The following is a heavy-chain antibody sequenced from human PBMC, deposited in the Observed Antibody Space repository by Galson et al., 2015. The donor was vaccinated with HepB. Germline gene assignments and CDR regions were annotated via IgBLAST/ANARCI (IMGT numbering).Heavy chain of an antibody. J-gene: IGHJ2*01. V-gene: IGHV3-21*01. D-gene: IGHD3-22*01. CDR1: GFTFISRS. CDR2: ISGTSNYI. Sequence: SLRLSCAASGFTFISRSINWVRQAPGKGLEWVSCISGTSNYIYYADSVKGRFTVSRDNAKNSAYLQMNSLGVEDTAVYYCARERDSSGHYKYFDLLGRGTLVIVSS. CDR3: ARERDSSGHYKYFDL.